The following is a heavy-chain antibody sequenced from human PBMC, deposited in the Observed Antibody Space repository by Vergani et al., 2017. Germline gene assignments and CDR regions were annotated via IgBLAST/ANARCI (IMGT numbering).Heavy chain of an antibody. D-gene: IGHD3-10*01. V-gene: IGHV4-38-2*01. J-gene: IGHJ6*02. CDR3: AGHRGSGGFFPSSYCYGMDV. CDR1: DSSIMTNPY. CDR2: IHHSGDT. Sequence: QVQLQESGPGLVKPSETLTLTCDVSDSSIMTNPYWGWFRQSPGKGLEWIGCIHHSGDTHYNSSLKSRVSISIVSSSKFSLSLTSVTAADTAIYYCAGHRGSGGFFPSSYCYGMDVWGHGTTITVSS.